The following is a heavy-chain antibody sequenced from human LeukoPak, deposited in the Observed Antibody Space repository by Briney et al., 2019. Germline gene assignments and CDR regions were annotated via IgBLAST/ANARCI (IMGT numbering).Heavy chain of an antibody. J-gene: IGHJ3*02. CDR1: GYTCIELA. CDR2: FDPKDGET. V-gene: IGHV1-24*01. D-gene: IGHD3-3*01. Sequence: ASVKVSCKLSGYTCIELAMHWVRQVPGKGLEWMGGFDPKDGETKYAQKFQGRVTMTEDTSTDTAYMELSRLTSEDTAVYYCATHTISGVVTYASLIWGRGTLVTVSS. CDR3: ATHTISGVVTYASLI.